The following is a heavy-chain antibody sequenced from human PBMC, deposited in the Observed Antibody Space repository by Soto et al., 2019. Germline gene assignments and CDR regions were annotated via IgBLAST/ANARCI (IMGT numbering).Heavy chain of an antibody. CDR1: GFTFSSYA. CDR3: AKDHCSGGSCYSLAFDI. D-gene: IGHD2-15*01. J-gene: IGHJ3*02. Sequence: EVQLLESGGGLVQPGGSLRLSCAASGFTFSSYAMSWVRQAPGKGLEWVSAISGSGRSTYYADSVKGRFTISRDNSKNTLYLQMNSLRAEDTAVYYCAKDHCSGGSCYSLAFDIWGQGTMVTVSS. CDR2: ISGSGRST. V-gene: IGHV3-23*01.